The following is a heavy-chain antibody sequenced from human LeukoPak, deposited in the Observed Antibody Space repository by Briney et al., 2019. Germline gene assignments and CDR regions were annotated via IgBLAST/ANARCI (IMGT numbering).Heavy chain of an antibody. CDR1: GFTLSSYS. CDR2: ISSSSSYI. V-gene: IGHV3-21*01. CDR3: ARDLKIGGQLVRGGGPFDY. D-gene: IGHD6-6*01. J-gene: IGHJ4*02. Sequence: TGGSLRLSCAASGFTLSSYSMIWLRQAPGKALEWVSSISSSSSYIYYAGSVKGRFTISRDNAKNSLYLQMNSLRAEDTAVYYCARDLKIGGQLVRGGGPFDYWGQGTLVTVSS.